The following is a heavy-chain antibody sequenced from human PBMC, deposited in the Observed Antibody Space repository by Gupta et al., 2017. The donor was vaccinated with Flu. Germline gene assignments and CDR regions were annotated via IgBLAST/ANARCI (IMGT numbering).Heavy chain of an antibody. V-gene: IGHV4-61*02. CDR1: GGSISSGSYY. Sequence: QVQLQESGPGLVKPSQTLSLTCTVSGGSISSGSYYWSWIRQPAGKGLEWIGRIYTSGSTNYNPSLKSRVTISVDTSKNQFSLKLSSVTAADTAVYYCARDYTALDYWGQGTLVTVSS. J-gene: IGHJ4*02. CDR2: IYTSGST. D-gene: IGHD5-18*01. CDR3: ARDYTALDY.